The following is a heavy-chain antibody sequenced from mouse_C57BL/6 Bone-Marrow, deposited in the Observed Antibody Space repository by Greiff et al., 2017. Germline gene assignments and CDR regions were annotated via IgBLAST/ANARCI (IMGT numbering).Heavy chain of an antibody. D-gene: IGHD1-1*01. CDR3: ARRVITAGVAKGFAY. J-gene: IGHJ3*01. Sequence: ESGAELARPGASVKLSCKASGYTFTSYGISWVKQRTGQGLEWIGEIYPRSGNTYYNEKFKGKATLTADKSSSTAYMELRRLTSEDSAVYVCARRVITAGVAKGFAYWGQGTLVTVSA. V-gene: IGHV1-81*01. CDR2: IYPRSGNT. CDR1: GYTFTSYG.